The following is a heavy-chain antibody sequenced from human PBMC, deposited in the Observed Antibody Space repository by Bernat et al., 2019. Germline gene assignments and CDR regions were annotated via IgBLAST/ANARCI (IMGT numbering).Heavy chain of an antibody. V-gene: IGHV3-23*01. CDR1: GFTVSSYA. Sequence: EVQLLESGGDLVQPGGSLRLSCAASGFTVSSYAMSWVRQAPGKGLAWVSAISGSGGSTYYEDSVKSRFNISRDKSKNTLYLQMNNLRAEDTAVYYCAKVWVPVTTPRYYLDDWGQGTLVTVSS. D-gene: IGHD4-17*01. J-gene: IGHJ4*02. CDR3: AKVWVPVTTPRYYLDD. CDR2: ISGSGGST.